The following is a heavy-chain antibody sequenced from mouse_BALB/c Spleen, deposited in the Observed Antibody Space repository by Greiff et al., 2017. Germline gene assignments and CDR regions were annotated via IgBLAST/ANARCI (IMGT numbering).Heavy chain of an antibody. CDR2: IRSKSNNYAT. J-gene: IGHJ4*01. V-gene: IGHV10-1*02. Sequence: DVKLVESGGGLVQPKGSLKLSCAASGFTFNTYAMNWVRQAPGKGLEWVARIRSKSNNYATYYADSVKDRFTISRDDSQSMLYLQMNNLKTEDTAMYYCVRHETLYAMDYWGQGTSVTVSS. CDR3: VRHETLYAMDY. CDR1: GFTFNTYA.